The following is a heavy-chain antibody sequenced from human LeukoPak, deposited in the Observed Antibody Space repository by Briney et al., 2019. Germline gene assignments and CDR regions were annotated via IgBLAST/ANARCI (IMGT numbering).Heavy chain of an antibody. CDR1: GYIFTDYY. D-gene: IGHD6-6*01. CDR2: INPNSGGT. V-gene: IGHV1-2*02. J-gene: IGHJ4*02. CDR3: ARDGTSIAAVDY. Sequence: ASVKVSCKASGYIFTDYYVHWIRQAPGQGLEWMGWINPNSGGTNYAQKFQGRVTMTRDTSISTAYMELSRLRSDDTAVYYCARDGTSIAAVDYWGQGTLVTVSS.